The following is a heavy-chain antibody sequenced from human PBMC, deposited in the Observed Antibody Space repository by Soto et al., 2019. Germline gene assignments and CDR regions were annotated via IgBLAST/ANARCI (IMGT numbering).Heavy chain of an antibody. CDR1: GFSLSTSGMC. Sequence: SGPTLVNPTQTLTLTCTFSGFSLSTSGMCVSWIRQPPGKALEWLALIDWDDDKYYSTSLKTRLTISKDTSKNQVVLTMTNMDPVDTAMYYCARDVVVVTAGGYYYGMDVWGQGTTVTVSS. V-gene: IGHV2-70*01. D-gene: IGHD2-21*02. CDR3: ARDVVVVTAGGYYYGMDV. J-gene: IGHJ6*02. CDR2: IDWDDDK.